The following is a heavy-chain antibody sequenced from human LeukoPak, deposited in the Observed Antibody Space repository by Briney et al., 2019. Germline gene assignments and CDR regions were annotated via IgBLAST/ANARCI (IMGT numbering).Heavy chain of an antibody. Sequence: GASVKVSCKASGYIFSNYGISWVRLAPGQRPEWMGWISGHYGKTNYTQKFQGRVTMTKKTSTSTAYMELRNLRSDDTATYYCARDGRGDYYESDNYHRDYFDSWGQGTLVTVSS. J-gene: IGHJ4*02. D-gene: IGHD3-22*01. CDR1: GYIFSNYG. CDR2: ISGHYGKT. V-gene: IGHV1-18*01. CDR3: ARDGRGDYYESDNYHRDYFDS.